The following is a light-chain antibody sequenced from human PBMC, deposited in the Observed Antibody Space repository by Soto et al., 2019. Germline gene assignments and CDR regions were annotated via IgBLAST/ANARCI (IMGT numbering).Light chain of an antibody. J-gene: IGKJ4*01. CDR2: GAS. CDR3: QQYSSSPLT. Sequence: EIVLTQSPGTLSLSPGERATLSCRASQTISTNYLAWYQQKPGQAPRLLIFGASSRATGIPDRFSGTGSGTDFTLTISGLEPEDVAVYYCQQYSSSPLTFGGGTKVEIK. CDR1: QTISTNY. V-gene: IGKV3-20*01.